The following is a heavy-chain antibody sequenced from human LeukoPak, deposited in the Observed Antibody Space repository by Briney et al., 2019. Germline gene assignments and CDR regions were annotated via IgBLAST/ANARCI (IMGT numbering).Heavy chain of an antibody. CDR1: GFTFSSYA. V-gene: IGHV3-23*01. Sequence: PGGSLRLSCAASGFTFSSYAMSWVRQAPGKGLEWVSAISGSGGSTYYADSVKGRFTISRDNSKNTLYLQMNSLRAEDTAVYYCAKGEWGLRAVDFWSGFDYWGQGTLVTVSS. CDR3: AKGEWGLRAVDFWSGFDY. D-gene: IGHD3-3*01. CDR2: ISGSGGST. J-gene: IGHJ4*02.